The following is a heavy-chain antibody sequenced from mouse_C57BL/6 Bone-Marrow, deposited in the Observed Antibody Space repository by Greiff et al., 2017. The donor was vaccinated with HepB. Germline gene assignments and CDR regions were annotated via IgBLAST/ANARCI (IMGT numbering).Heavy chain of an antibody. CDR1: GFTFSNYW. CDR2: IRLKSDNYAT. J-gene: IGHJ1*03. V-gene: IGHV6-3*01. CDR3: TGCGSSYWYFDV. Sequence: EVQLQESGGGLVQPGGSMKLSCVASGFTFSNYWMNWVRQSPEKGLEWVAQIRLKSDNYATHYAESVKGRFTISRDDSKSSVYLQMNNLRAEDTGIYYCTGCGSSYWYFDVWGTGTTVTVSS. D-gene: IGHD1-1*01.